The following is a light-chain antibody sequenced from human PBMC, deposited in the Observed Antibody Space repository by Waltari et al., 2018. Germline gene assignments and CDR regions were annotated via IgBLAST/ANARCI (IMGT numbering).Light chain of an antibody. CDR3: QQGNSFPIT. V-gene: IGKV1-12*01. CDR1: QDIGNR. Sequence: DIQMTQSPSPVSASVGDRVTITCRASQDIGNRLAWYQQKPGKAPNLQIYGTSSLQTGVPSRFSGSGSGTEFTLTISSLQPEDFGTYYCQQGNSFPITFGPGTKVEIK. J-gene: IGKJ3*01. CDR2: GTS.